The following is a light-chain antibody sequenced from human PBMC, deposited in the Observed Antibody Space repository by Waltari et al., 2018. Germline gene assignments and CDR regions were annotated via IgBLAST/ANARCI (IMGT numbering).Light chain of an antibody. CDR3: QQRHNWPLT. Sequence: EIVLTQSPATLSLSPGERATLSCRASQSVRSYLAWYQQKPGQAPRHLIYDTSNRASGIPARFSGSGSGTDFSLSISSLEPEDFAVYYCQQRHNWPLTFGGGTKVEIK. V-gene: IGKV3-11*01. J-gene: IGKJ4*01. CDR2: DTS. CDR1: QSVRSY.